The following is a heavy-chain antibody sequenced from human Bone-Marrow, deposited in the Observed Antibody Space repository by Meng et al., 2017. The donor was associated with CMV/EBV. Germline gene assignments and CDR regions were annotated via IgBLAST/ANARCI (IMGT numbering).Heavy chain of an antibody. Sequence: ASVKVSCKASGYTFTGYYMHWVRQAPGQGLEWMGWINPNSGGTNYAQKFQGRVTMTRDTSISTAYMELSRLRSDDTAVYYCARRSSTSSLGMDVWGQGTTATVSS. J-gene: IGHJ6*02. CDR2: INPNSGGT. V-gene: IGHV1-2*02. D-gene: IGHD2-2*01. CDR3: ARRSSTSSLGMDV. CDR1: GYTFTGYY.